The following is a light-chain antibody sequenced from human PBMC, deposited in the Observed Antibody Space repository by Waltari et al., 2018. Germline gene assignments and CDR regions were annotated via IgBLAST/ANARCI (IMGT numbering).Light chain of an antibody. V-gene: IGKV3D-15*01. J-gene: IGKJ2*01. CDR3: QQYNNWLMYT. CDR1: QSVSSN. Sequence: EIVITQPPATLSVSPAERATLSWRASQSVSSNLAWYQQKPCQAPRLLIYGASTRATGIPDRFSGSGSGTDFTLTISSLESEDFAVYYCQQYNNWLMYTFGQGTKLEIK. CDR2: GAS.